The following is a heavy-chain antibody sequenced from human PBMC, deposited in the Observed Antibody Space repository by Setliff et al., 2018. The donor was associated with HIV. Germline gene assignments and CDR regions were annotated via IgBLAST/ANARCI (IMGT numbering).Heavy chain of an antibody. J-gene: IGHJ6*03. Sequence: PSETLSLTCAVYGGSFSDYYWSWIRQPPGKGLEWIGEINHSGSTDYNPSLKSRVTISVDTSKNQFSLKLSFVTAADTAVYYRARGLGEYGSGSYWIYYYYYMDVWGKGTTVTVSS. CDR3: ARGLGEYGSGSYWIYYYYYMDV. V-gene: IGHV4-34*01. CDR2: INHSGST. D-gene: IGHD3-10*01. CDR1: GGSFSDYY.